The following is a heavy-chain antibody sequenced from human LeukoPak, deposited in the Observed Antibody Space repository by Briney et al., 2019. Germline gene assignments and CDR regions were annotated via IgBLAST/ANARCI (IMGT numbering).Heavy chain of an antibody. Sequence: PSQTLSLTCTVSGGSMRIGGDYGSWIRQHPGKGLEWIGYIYYSGSTYYNPSLKSRVTISVDTSKHQFSLKLSSVTAADTAVYYCARAGPYCRRCSLYLREHWGRGT. CDR3: ARAGPYCRRCSLYLREH. D-gene: IGHD2-15*01. V-gene: IGHV4-31*03. CDR2: IYYSGST. CDR1: GGSMRIGGDY. J-gene: IGHJ4*02.